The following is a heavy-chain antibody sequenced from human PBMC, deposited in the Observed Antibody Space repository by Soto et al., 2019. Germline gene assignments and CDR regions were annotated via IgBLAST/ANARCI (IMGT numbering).Heavy chain of an antibody. Sequence: PGGSLRLSCAASGFTFSSYGMHWVRQAPGKGLEWVAVISYDGSNKYYADSVKGRFTISRDNSKNTLYLQMNSLRAEDTAVYYCAKGPIVVVITGGTDYWGQGTLVTVSS. V-gene: IGHV3-30*18. J-gene: IGHJ4*02. D-gene: IGHD3-22*01. CDR2: ISYDGSNK. CDR1: GFTFSSYG. CDR3: AKGPIVVVITGGTDY.